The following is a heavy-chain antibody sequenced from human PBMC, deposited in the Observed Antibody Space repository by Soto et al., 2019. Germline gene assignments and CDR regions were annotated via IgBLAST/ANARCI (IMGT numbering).Heavy chain of an antibody. CDR2: ISYDGSNK. CDR1: GFTFSSYG. V-gene: IGHV3-30*18. D-gene: IGHD5-18*01. CDR3: AKDQIGGYSYGLITGLGMDV. Sequence: QVQLVESGGGVVQPGRSLRLSCAASGFTFSSYGMHWVRQAPGKGLEWVAVISYDGSNKYYADSVKGRFTISRDNSKNTLYLQMNSLRAEDTAVYYCAKDQIGGYSYGLITGLGMDVWGQGTTVTVSS. J-gene: IGHJ6*02.